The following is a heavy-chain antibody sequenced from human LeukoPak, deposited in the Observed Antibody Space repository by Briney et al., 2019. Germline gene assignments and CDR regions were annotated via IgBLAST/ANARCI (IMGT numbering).Heavy chain of an antibody. Sequence: SETLSLACTVSGVSISSSNSYWGWIRQPPGKGLEWIGSVYYTGNTYYNASLKSRVTIVIDTSKNQISLRLTSVTATDTAMYYCARQTGSGLFTLPGGQGTLVTVSS. D-gene: IGHD3/OR15-3a*01. V-gene: IGHV4-39*01. CDR1: GVSISSSNSY. J-gene: IGHJ4*02. CDR3: ARQTGSGLFTLP. CDR2: VYYTGNT.